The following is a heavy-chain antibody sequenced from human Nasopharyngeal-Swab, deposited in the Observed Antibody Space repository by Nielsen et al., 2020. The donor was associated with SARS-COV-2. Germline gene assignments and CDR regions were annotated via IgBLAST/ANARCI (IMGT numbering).Heavy chain of an antibody. CDR3: AREWYSSGWYGV. D-gene: IGHD6-19*01. CDR1: GGSFSGYY. Sequence: SETLSLTCAVYGGSFSGYYWSWIRQPPGKGLEWIGEINHSGSTNYNPSFKSRVTISVDTSKNQFSLKLSSVTAADTAVYYCAREWYSSGWYGVWGQGTLVTVSS. CDR2: INHSGST. V-gene: IGHV4-34*01. J-gene: IGHJ4*02.